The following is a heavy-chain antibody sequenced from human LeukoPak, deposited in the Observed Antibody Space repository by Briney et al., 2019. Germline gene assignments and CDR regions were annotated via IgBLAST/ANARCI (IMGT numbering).Heavy chain of an antibody. Sequence: GGSLTLSCAASGFNFRTYVMLGLGQAPGKGLEGGAVIWYDGSNKYHAEHVKGRFTGSKDNSTNNLELDMSRLRVEDTAVYYCSRGGLGYYDLNWFDPWGRGPLVVVSS. CDR2: IWYDGSNK. CDR3: SRGGLGYYDLNWFDP. D-gene: IGHD3-3*01. CDR1: GFNFRTYV. V-gene: IGHV3-33*01. J-gene: IGHJ5*02.